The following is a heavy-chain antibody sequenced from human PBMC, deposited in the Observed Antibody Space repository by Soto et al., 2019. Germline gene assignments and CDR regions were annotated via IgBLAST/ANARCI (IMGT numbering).Heavy chain of an antibody. Sequence: EVQRLESGGTLVQPGGSLRLSCAASGFTFSTYAMNWVRQAPGKGLEWVSYISGSSGGSTYYADSVKGRFTISRDNSKNTLFLQMTSLRVEDTAVYYCAKVSRFPGGLRSLFWGQGSLVTVSS. CDR3: AKVSRFPGGLRSLF. D-gene: IGHD3-10*01. CDR1: GFTFSTYA. CDR2: ISGSSGGST. J-gene: IGHJ4*02. V-gene: IGHV3-23*01.